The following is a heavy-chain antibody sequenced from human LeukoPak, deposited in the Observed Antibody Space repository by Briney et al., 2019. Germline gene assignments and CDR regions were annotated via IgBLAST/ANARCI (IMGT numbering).Heavy chain of an antibody. CDR1: GFTFSTYW. V-gene: IGHV3-74*01. J-gene: IGHJ4*02. CDR3: TRDQVYCSGGYCYFEY. D-gene: IGHD2-15*01. CDR2: IKSDGSST. Sequence: GGSLRLSCAASGFTFSTYWMHRVRQAPGKGLVWVSRIKSDGSSTSYADSVKGRFTISRDNAKNTLYLQMNSLRAEDTAVYYCTRDQVYCSGGYCYFEYWGQGTLVSVSS.